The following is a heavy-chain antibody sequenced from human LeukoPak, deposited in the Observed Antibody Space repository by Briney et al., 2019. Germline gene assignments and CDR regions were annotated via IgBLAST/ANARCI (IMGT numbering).Heavy chain of an antibody. Sequence: GGSLRLSCAASGFTFSSYSMNWVRQASGKGLEWVSSISSSSSYIYYADSVKGRFTISRDNAKNSLYLQMNSLRAEDTAVYYCARAYVVVPAALDYWGQGTLVTVSS. CDR2: ISSSSSYI. J-gene: IGHJ4*02. D-gene: IGHD2-2*01. CDR1: GFTFSSYS. V-gene: IGHV3-21*01. CDR3: ARAYVVVPAALDY.